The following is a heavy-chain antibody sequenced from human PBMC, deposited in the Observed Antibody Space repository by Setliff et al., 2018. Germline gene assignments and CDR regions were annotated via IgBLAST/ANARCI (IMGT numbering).Heavy chain of an antibody. V-gene: IGHV4-34*01. CDR3: ARGPAAATPYFQH. D-gene: IGHD2-15*01. CDR1: GGSFSGYY. J-gene: IGHJ1*01. Sequence: SETLSLTCAVFGGSFSGYYWTWIRQSPGKGLEWIGENNHSGITNYSPSLKSRVTISTDTSKNQFSLKLTSVTAADTAVYFCARGPAAATPYFQHWAQGTLVTVSS. CDR2: NNHSGIT.